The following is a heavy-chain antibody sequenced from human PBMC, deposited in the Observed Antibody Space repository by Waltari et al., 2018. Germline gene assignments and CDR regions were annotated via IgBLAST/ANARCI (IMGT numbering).Heavy chain of an antibody. CDR3: ARHLISRRKRSYESSGYPDY. Sequence: EVQLVQSGAEVKKPGESLKISCKGSGYSFTSYWIGWVRKMPGKALEWMGIIYPGDSDTRYSPSFQGQVTISADKSISTAYLQWSSLKASDTAMYYCARHLISRRKRSYESSGYPDYWGQGTLVTVSS. CDR2: IYPGDSDT. CDR1: GYSFTSYW. J-gene: IGHJ4*02. D-gene: IGHD3-22*01. V-gene: IGHV5-51*01.